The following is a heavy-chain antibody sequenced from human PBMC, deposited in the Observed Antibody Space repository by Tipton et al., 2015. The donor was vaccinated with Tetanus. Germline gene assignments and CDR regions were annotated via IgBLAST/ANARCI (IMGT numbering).Heavy chain of an antibody. Sequence: TLSLTCTVSGGSMSTYYWSWIRQPPGKGLEWIGYVYYTGSTDYNPSLKSRVTISVDTSKNQFSLKLRSVTAADTAVYYCARPGVGGYTGYYFDFWGQGTVVTVSS. CDR2: VYYTGST. D-gene: IGHD5-12*01. CDR1: GGSMSTYY. CDR3: ARPGVGGYTGYYFDF. J-gene: IGHJ4*02. V-gene: IGHV4-59*12.